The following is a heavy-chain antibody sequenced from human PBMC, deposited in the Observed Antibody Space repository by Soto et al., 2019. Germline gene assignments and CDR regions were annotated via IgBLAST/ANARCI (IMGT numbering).Heavy chain of an antibody. V-gene: IGHV3-73*01. CDR1: GFTFSGSA. CDR3: TRHVPAYGMDV. J-gene: IGHJ6*02. CDR2: IRSKANSYAT. D-gene: IGHD2-2*01. Sequence: GSLRLSCAASGFTFSGSAMHWVRQASGKGLEWVGRIRSKANSYATAYAASVEGRFTISRDDSKNTAYLQMNSLKTEDTAVYYCTRHVPAYGMDVWGQGTTVTVSS.